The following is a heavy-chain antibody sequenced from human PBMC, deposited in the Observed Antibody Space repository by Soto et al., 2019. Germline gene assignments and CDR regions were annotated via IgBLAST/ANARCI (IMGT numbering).Heavy chain of an antibody. CDR2: INPNSGGT. CDR1: GYTFTGYY. V-gene: IGHV1-2*04. Sequence: ASVKVSCKDSGYTFTGYYMHWVRQAPGQGLEWMGWINPNSGGTNYAQKFQGWVTMTRDTSISTAYMELSRLRSDDTAVYYCARDKGLYYDILTGSAPYDAFDIWGQGTMVTVSS. D-gene: IGHD3-9*01. J-gene: IGHJ3*02. CDR3: ARDKGLYYDILTGSAPYDAFDI.